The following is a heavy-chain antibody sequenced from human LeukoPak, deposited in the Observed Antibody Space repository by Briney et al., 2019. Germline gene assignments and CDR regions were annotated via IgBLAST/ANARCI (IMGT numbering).Heavy chain of an antibody. J-gene: IGHJ5*02. Sequence: PGGSLRLSCTASGFTFGDYVMSWFRQAPGKGLEWVGFIRSKAYGGTTEYGASVKGRFTISRDDSKSIAYVQMNSLKTEDTAVYYCTSQKDYYGSGSYWTFDPWGQGTLVTVSS. D-gene: IGHD3-10*01. CDR3: TSQKDYYGSGSYWTFDP. CDR1: GFTFGDYV. CDR2: IRSKAYGGTT. V-gene: IGHV3-49*03.